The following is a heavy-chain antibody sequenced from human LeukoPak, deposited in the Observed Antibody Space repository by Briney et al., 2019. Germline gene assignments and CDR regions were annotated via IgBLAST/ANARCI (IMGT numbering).Heavy chain of an antibody. Sequence: SETLSLTCAVYGGSFSGYYWSWIRHPPGKGLEWIGEINHSGSTNYNPSLKSRATISVDTSKIQFSLKLSSVTAADTAVYYCARIRSVVVVAARSSGYYYGMDVWGQGTTVTVSS. CDR1: GGSFSGYY. CDR2: INHSGST. V-gene: IGHV4-34*01. D-gene: IGHD2-15*01. CDR3: ARIRSVVVVAARSSGYYYGMDV. J-gene: IGHJ6*02.